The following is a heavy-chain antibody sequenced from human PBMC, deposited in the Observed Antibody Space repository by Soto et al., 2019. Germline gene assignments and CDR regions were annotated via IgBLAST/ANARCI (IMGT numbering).Heavy chain of an antibody. CDR3: AGFYDSAEGSDY. D-gene: IGHD3-22*01. V-gene: IGHV1-69*13. CDR2: IIPIFGTA. J-gene: IGHJ4*02. CDR1: GGTFSSYA. Sequence: GASVKVSCKASGGTFSSYAISWVRQAPGQGLEWMGGIIPIFGTANYAQKFQGRVTITADESTSTAYMELSSLRSEDTAVYYCAGFYDSAEGSDYWGQGTLVTVSS.